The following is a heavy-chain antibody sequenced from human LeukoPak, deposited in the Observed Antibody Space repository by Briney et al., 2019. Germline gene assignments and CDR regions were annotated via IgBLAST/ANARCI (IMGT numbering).Heavy chain of an antibody. V-gene: IGHV4-61*02. D-gene: IGHD3-3*01. CDR3: ARDADWSGYPRWYFDL. J-gene: IGHJ2*01. CDR2: IYTSGST. CDR1: GGSISSGSYY. Sequence: SETLSLTCTVSGGSISSGSYYWSWIRRPAGKGLEWIGRIYTSGSTNYNPSLKSRVTISVDTSKNQFSLKLSSVTAADTAVYYCARDADWSGYPRWYFDLWGRGTLVTVSS.